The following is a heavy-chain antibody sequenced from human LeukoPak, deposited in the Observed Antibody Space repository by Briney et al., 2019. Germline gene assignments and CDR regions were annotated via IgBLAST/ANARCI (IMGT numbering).Heavy chain of an antibody. V-gene: IGHV1-2*06. J-gene: IGHJ4*02. Sequence: ASVKVSCKASGYTFTGYYMHWVRQAPGQGLEWMGRINPNSGGTNYAQKFQGRVTMTRDTSISAAYMELSRLRSDDTAVYFCARDSPTVGTDYWGQGTLVTVSS. CDR2: INPNSGGT. CDR3: ARDSPTVGTDY. CDR1: GYTFTGYY. D-gene: IGHD1-26*01.